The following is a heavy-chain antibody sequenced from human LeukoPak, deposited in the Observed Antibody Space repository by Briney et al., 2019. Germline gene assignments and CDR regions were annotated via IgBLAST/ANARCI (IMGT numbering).Heavy chain of an antibody. D-gene: IGHD2-21*01. CDR1: GFTFSSYS. V-gene: IGHV3-48*01. CDR2: ISGSSSTV. Sequence: GGSLRLSCAASGFTFSSYSMNWVRQAPGKGLEWVSYISGSSSTVYYADSVKGRFTISRDNSKNTLYLQMSSLRAEDTAVYYCAKEFNRGLPDYWGQGTLVTVPS. CDR3: AKEFNRGLPDY. J-gene: IGHJ4*02.